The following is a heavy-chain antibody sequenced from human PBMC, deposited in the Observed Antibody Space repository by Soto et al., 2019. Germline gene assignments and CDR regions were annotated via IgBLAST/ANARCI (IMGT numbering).Heavy chain of an antibody. CDR1: GGTFSSYA. Sequence: ASVKVSCKASGGTFSSYAISWVRQAPGQGLEWMGGIIPIFGTANYAQKFQGRVTITADESTSTAYMELSSLRSEDTAVYYCARDEDYGGTPFDPWGQGTLVTVSS. D-gene: IGHD4-17*01. CDR2: IIPIFGTA. V-gene: IGHV1-69*13. J-gene: IGHJ5*02. CDR3: ARDEDYGGTPFDP.